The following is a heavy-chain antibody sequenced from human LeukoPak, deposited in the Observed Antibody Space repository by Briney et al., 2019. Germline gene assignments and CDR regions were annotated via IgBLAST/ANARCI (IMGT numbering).Heavy chain of an antibody. CDR1: GGSISSGSYN. J-gene: IGHJ4*02. CDR3: ARDGRWDYYDSSGYYRYGAYYFDY. D-gene: IGHD3-22*01. Sequence: SETLSLTCTASGGSISSGSYNWSWIRQPAGKGLEWIGRIYTSGSTNYNPSLKSRVTISVDTSKNQFSLKLSSVTAADTAVYYCARDGRWDYYDSSGYYRYGAYYFDYWGQGTLVTVPS. V-gene: IGHV4-61*02. CDR2: IYTSGST.